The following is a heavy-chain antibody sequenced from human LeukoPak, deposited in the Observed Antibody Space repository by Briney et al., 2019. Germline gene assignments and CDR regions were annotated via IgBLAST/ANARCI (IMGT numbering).Heavy chain of an antibody. D-gene: IGHD2-15*01. Sequence: GGSLRLSCAASGFTFRGYWMSWVRQAPGKGLEWVASMKQDGSEKYYVDSVKGRFTISRDNAKNSLYLQMNSLRAEDTALYYCARQGGWGYCSGGSCKNHFDYWGQGTLVTVSS. CDR2: MKQDGSEK. V-gene: IGHV3-7*03. CDR1: GFTFRGYW. J-gene: IGHJ4*02. CDR3: ARQGGWGYCSGGSCKNHFDY.